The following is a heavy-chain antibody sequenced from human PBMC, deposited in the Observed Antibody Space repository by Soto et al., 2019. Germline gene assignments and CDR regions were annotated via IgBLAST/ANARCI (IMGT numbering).Heavy chain of an antibody. D-gene: IGHD6-13*01. Sequence: ESLELTCKGSGYSFTCCWIGWGRQLPGKGLEWMGIIFPGDSDTRYSPAFQGQVTIPADKSISTAYLQWSSLKASDTAMYYCARLIPGRAADTYYFDYWGQGTLVTVSS. CDR2: IFPGDSDT. CDR3: ARLIPGRAADTYYFDY. V-gene: IGHV5-51*01. CDR1: GYSFTCCW. J-gene: IGHJ4*02.